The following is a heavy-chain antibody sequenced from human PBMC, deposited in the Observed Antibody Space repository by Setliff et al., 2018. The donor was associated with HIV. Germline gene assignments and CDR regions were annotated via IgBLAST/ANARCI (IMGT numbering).Heavy chain of an antibody. D-gene: IGHD3-22*01. CDR1: DFSIGATSYY. V-gene: IGHV4-39*01. CDR2: VYYNGDT. J-gene: IGHJ5*02. CDR3: ASRIYYYDSNNFLREEGFDP. Sequence: SETLSLTCNVLDFSIGATSYYWGWIRQPPGKGLQWIGSVYYNGDTKYNPSLKSRLVISVDKTKNQFSLMLNSLTVADTAVYYCASRIYYYDSNNFLREEGFDPWGQGTLVTVSS.